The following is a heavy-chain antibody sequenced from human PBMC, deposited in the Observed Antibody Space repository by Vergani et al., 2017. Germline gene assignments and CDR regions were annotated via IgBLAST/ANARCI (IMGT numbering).Heavy chain of an antibody. CDR1: GFTFSSYG. V-gene: IGHV3-30*18. D-gene: IGHD6-13*01. J-gene: IGHJ5*02. CDR3: AKERAYSSSWYSGLENDP. CDR2: ISYDGSNK. Sequence: QVQLVESGGGVVQPGRSLRLSCAASGFTFSSYGMHWVRQAPGKGLEWVAVISYDGSNKYYADSVKGRFTISRDNSKNTLYLQMNSLRAEDTAVYYCAKERAYSSSWYSGLENDPWGQGTLVTVSS.